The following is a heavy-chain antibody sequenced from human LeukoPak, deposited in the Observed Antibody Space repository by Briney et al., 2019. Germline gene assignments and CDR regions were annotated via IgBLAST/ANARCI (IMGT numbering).Heavy chain of an antibody. J-gene: IGHJ4*02. Sequence: GGSLRLSCAAFGFTFSSSAMTWVRQAPGRGLEWVSGISGSAGSTYYADSVKGRFTISRDNAKNSLYLQMNSLRAEDTALYYCARDSYSGSYSYFDYWGQGTLVTVSS. CDR1: GFTFSSSA. CDR2: ISGSAGST. CDR3: ARDSYSGSYSYFDY. D-gene: IGHD1-26*01. V-gene: IGHV3-23*01.